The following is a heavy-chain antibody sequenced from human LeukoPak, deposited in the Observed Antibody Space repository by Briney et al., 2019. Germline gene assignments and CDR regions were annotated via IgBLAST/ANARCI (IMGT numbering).Heavy chain of an antibody. V-gene: IGHV3-15*01. CDR2: IKSKGDGETT. CDR1: GFTFTNYG. J-gene: IGHJ4*02. D-gene: IGHD3-10*01. Sequence: GSLRLSCAASGFTFTNYGFHWVRQAPGKGLEWVGRIKSKGDGETTDYTAPVKGRFTMSRDDSKATLYLQMNSLAAEDTAVYYCTTDLGLTMIRGVIVYWGQGALVTVSS. CDR3: TTDLGLTMIRGVIVY.